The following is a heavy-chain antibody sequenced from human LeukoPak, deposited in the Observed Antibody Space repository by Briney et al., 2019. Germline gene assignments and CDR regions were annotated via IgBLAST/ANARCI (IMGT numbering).Heavy chain of an antibody. D-gene: IGHD1-26*01. J-gene: IGHJ3*02. CDR3: AKGSDKWEPRGAFDI. Sequence: PGGSLRLSCAASGFTFDDYAMHWVRQAPGKGLEWVSGISWNSGSIGYADSVKGRFTISRDNAKNSLYLQMNSLRAEDMALYYCAKGSDKWEPRGAFDIWGQGTMVTVSS. CDR2: ISWNSGSI. CDR1: GFTFDDYA. V-gene: IGHV3-9*03.